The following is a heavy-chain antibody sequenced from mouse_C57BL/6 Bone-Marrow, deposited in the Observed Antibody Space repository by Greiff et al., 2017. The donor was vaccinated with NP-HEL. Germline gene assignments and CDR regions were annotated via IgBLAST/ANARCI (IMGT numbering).Heavy chain of an antibody. CDR3: TVVATDYYAMDY. CDR1: GFTFSSYA. J-gene: IGHJ4*01. V-gene: IGHV5-9-1*02. D-gene: IGHD1-1*01. Sequence: EVMLVESGEGLVKPGGSLKLSCAASGFTFSSYAMSWVRQTPEKRLEWVAYISSGGDYIYYADTVKGRFTISRDNARNTLYLQMSSLKSEDTAMYYSTVVATDYYAMDYWGQGTSVTVSS. CDR2: ISSGGDYI.